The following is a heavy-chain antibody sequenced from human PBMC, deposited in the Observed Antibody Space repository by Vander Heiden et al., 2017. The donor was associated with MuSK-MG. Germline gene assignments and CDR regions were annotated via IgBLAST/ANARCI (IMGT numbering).Heavy chain of an antibody. V-gene: IGHV3-11*01. CDR3: ARERTIFGVGNWFDP. CDR1: GFTFSDYY. CDR2: ITSSGSTI. D-gene: IGHD3-3*01. J-gene: IGHJ5*02. Sequence: QVQLVESGGGLVKPGGSLRLSCAASGFTFSDYYMSWIRQAPGKGLEWISYITSSGSTIYYADSVKGRFTISRDNAKNSLYLQINSLRVEDTAVYYCARERTIFGVGNWFDPWGQGTLVTVSS.